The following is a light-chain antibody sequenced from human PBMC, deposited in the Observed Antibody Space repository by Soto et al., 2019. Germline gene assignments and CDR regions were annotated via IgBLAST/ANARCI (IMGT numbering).Light chain of an antibody. V-gene: IGLV2-14*03. CDR3: SSYTTSSTYV. J-gene: IGLJ1*01. CDR1: SSDVGGYSY. Sequence: QSALTQPASVSGSPGQSITISCTGTSSDVGGYSYISWYQHNPGRATKLMIYDVSNRLSGVSDRFSGSKSGNTASLSISRLQAEDEADYYCSSYTTSSTYVFGSGTKVTVL. CDR2: DVS.